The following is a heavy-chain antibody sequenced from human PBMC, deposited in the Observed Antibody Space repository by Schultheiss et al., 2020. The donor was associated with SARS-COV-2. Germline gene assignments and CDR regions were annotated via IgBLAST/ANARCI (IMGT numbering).Heavy chain of an antibody. CDR1: GFTFSSYW. CDR2: IKQDGSEK. J-gene: IGHJ6*02. Sequence: GGSLRLSCAASGFTFSSYWMSWVRQAPGKGLEWVANIKQDGSEKYYVDSVKGRFTISRDNAKNSLYLQMNSLRAEDTALYYCELCSTSCYSLYYYYGMDVWGQGTTVTVSS. CDR3: ELCSTSCYSLYYYYGMDV. V-gene: IGHV3-7*03. D-gene: IGHD2-2*01.